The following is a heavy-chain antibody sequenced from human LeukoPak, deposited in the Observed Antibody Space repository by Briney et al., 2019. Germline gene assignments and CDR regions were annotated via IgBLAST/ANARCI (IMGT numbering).Heavy chain of an antibody. V-gene: IGHV3-11*01. Sequence: PGGSLRLSCAASGFTFSDYYMSWLRQAPGKGLAWVSYISSSGSTIYYADSVKGRFTISRDNAKNSLYLQMNSLRAEDTAVYYCARGPPSEVPAAPNWFDPWGQGTLVTVSS. J-gene: IGHJ5*02. CDR3: ARGPPSEVPAAPNWFDP. D-gene: IGHD2-2*01. CDR2: ISSSGSTI. CDR1: GFTFSDYY.